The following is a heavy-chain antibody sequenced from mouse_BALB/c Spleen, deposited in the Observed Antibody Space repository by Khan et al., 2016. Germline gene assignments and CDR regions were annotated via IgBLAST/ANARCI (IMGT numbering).Heavy chain of an antibody. V-gene: IGHV9-3-1*01. J-gene: IGHJ3*01. Sequence: QLVQSGPELKKPGETVKISCKASGYTFTNYGMNWVKQAPGKGLKWMGWINTYTGEPTYAEDFKGRFAFSLETSASTAYLQINNLKDEDTATYFCARRAYDGYWGFAYWGQGTLVTVSA. CDR3: ARRAYDGYWGFAY. CDR2: INTYTGEP. CDR1: GYTFTNYG. D-gene: IGHD2-3*01.